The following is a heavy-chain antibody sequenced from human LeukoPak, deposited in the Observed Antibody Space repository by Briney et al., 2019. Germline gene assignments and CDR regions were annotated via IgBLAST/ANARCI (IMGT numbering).Heavy chain of an antibody. J-gene: IGHJ3*02. V-gene: IGHV4-61*08. CDR3: ARGTASRSARADI. Sequence: PSETLSLTCIVSGGSVSSPDSYWSWIRQPPGKGLEWIGYIYYSGSTNYNPSLKSRVTISVDTSKNQFSLKLSSVTAADTAVYYCARGTASRSARADIWGQGTMVTVSS. CDR2: IYYSGST. D-gene: IGHD3-10*01. CDR1: GGSVSSPDSY.